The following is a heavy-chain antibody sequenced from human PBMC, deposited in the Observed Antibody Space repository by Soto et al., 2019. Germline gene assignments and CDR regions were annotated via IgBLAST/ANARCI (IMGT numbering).Heavy chain of an antibody. CDR3: ATAAYSGYDFLGAMAV. CDR2: IIPFFDTT. J-gene: IGHJ6*02. D-gene: IGHD5-12*01. CDR1: GGTFRRIV. Sequence: QVQLVQSGAEVKKPGSSVKVSCKASGGTFRRIVISWVRQAPGQGLAWMGGIIPFFDTTNYAQKFRGRVTITADESTRPLSMDLSSLISEEPSVYDCATAAYSGYDFLGAMAVWGQGNTVTVSS. V-gene: IGHV1-69*01.